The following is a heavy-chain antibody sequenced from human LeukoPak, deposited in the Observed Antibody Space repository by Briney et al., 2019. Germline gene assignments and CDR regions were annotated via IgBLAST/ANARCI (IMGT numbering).Heavy chain of an antibody. Sequence: SETLSLTCAVYGGSFSGYYWSWIRQPPGKGLEWMGEIYHSGSTNYNPSLKSRVTISVDKSKNQFSLKLSSVTAADTAVYYCARDFLGYCSGGSCYLDYYYGMDVWGQGTTVTVSS. V-gene: IGHV4-34*01. J-gene: IGHJ6*02. CDR3: ARDFLGYCSGGSCYLDYYYGMDV. CDR1: GGSFSGYY. CDR2: IYHSGST. D-gene: IGHD2-15*01.